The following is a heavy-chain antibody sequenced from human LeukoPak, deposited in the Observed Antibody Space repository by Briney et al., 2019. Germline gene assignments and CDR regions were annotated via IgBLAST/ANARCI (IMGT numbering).Heavy chain of an antibody. CDR1: GGSINSYY. Sequence: PSETLSLTCTVSGGSINSYYRSWIRQPPGKGLEWIGFIYYSGSANYNPSLKSRVTISVDTSNNQFSLKLSSVTAADTAVYYCARLSSGYYLAYWGQGTLVTVSS. CDR2: IYYSGSA. J-gene: IGHJ4*02. D-gene: IGHD3-22*01. V-gene: IGHV4-59*01. CDR3: ARLSSGYYLAY.